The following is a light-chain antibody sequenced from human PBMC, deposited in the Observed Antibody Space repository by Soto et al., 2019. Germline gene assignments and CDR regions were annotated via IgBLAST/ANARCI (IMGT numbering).Light chain of an antibody. Sequence: EIVFSQSPCTLCLSRGERATLSCRASQSVSNNYLAWYQQTPGQAPRLLICGATNRASGIPSRFSSSGSRTDIPLTISRLEPEDFAEYCCQQYGSPGTFGQGTKVDIK. CDR1: QSVSNNY. V-gene: IGKV3-20*01. CDR3: QQYGSPGT. CDR2: GAT. J-gene: IGKJ1*01.